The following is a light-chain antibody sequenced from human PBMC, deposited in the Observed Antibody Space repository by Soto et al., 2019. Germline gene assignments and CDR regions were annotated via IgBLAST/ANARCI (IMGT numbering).Light chain of an antibody. CDR2: GAS. CDR1: QSVSSD. CDR3: QQYNNWPLS. J-gene: IGKJ1*01. Sequence: EIVMPQSPATLSLSPGERAPLSGRASQSVSSDLAWYQQKPGQAPRLLIYGASTRATGIPARFSGIGSGTEFTLTISSLQPEDFAVYYCQQYNNWPLSCGQGTKVDIK. V-gene: IGKV3D-15*01.